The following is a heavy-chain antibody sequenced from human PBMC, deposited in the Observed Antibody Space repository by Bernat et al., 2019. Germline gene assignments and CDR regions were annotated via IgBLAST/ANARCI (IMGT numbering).Heavy chain of an antibody. CDR2: IDPSDSYT. J-gene: IGHJ6*03. CDR3: ARGDGDYDPSYYYYYYMDV. CDR1: GYSFTSYW. D-gene: IGHD4-17*01. V-gene: IGHV5-10-1*03. Sequence: EVQLVQSGAEVKKPGESLRISCKGSGYSFTSYWISWVRQMPGKGLEWMGRIDPSDSYTNYSPSFQGHVTISADKSISTAYLQWSSLKASDTAMYYCARGDGDYDPSYYYYYYMDVWGKGTTVTVSS.